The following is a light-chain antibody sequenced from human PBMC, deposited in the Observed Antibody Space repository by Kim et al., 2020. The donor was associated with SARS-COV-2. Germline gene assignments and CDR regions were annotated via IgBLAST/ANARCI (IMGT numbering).Light chain of an antibody. J-gene: IGKJ1*01. Sequence: ASVGDRVTITCRASQGISNYLAWYQQRPGKVPNLLISAASTLQSGVPSRFSGSGSGTDFTLTISSLQPEDVAVYYCQKYDRAPRTVGQGTKVDIK. CDR3: QKYDRAPRT. V-gene: IGKV1-27*01. CDR1: QGISNY. CDR2: AAS.